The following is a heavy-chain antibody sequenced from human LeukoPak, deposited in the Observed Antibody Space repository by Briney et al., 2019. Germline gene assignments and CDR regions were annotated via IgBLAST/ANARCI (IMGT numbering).Heavy chain of an antibody. Sequence: ASVKVSCKASGYTFTSYDINWVRQATGQGLEWMGWMNPNSGNTGYAQKFQGRVTMTRNTSISTAYMELRSLRSDDTAVYYCARRPLLLWFGESSDYWGQGTLVTVSS. CDR1: GYTFTSYD. V-gene: IGHV1-8*01. J-gene: IGHJ4*02. CDR2: MNPNSGNT. CDR3: ARRPLLLWFGESSDY. D-gene: IGHD3-10*01.